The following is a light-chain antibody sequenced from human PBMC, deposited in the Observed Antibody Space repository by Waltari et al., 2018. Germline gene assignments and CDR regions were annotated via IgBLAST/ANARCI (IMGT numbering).Light chain of an antibody. CDR1: KSISIY. Sequence: DIQMTHSPSSLSASVGDSVTITCRASKSISIYLNCYQQKPGKAPKLLISAVSSLQSGVPSRFSGSGFGTDFALTISSLQPEDCATYYCQQSARTPPWTFGQGTQVEIK. J-gene: IGKJ1*01. CDR3: QQSARTPPWT. V-gene: IGKV1-39*01. CDR2: AVS.